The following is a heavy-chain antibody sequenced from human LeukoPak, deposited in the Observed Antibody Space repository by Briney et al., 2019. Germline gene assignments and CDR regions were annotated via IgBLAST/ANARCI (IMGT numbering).Heavy chain of an antibody. CDR3: ARAGAGDYDYYGIDG. V-gene: IGHV1-69*04. J-gene: IGHJ6*02. CDR1: GGTFSSYA. D-gene: IGHD3-10*01. Sequence: SVKLSCTASGGTFSSYAISWVRQAPGQGLEWMGRIIPIFGIANSAQKSPGRVTFTADKSTRTAYMKLRSVRAEDAAVYEWARAGAGDYDYYGIDGWGQGTTVTVAS. CDR2: IIPIFGIA.